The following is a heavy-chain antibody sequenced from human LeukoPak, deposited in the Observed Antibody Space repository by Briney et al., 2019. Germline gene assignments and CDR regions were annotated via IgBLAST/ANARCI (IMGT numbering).Heavy chain of an antibody. Sequence: SETLSLTCIVSGGSISTNTYYWGWIRLPPGKGLEWIGEIHHRGTTYYNPSLRSRVTISVDTSKNQFSLRLTSVTAADTAVYYCARVTYNGYQHFDYWGQGTLVTVSS. D-gene: IGHD3-10*01. CDR2: IHHRGTT. CDR3: ARVTYNGYQHFDY. V-gene: IGHV4-39*07. J-gene: IGHJ4*02. CDR1: GGSISTNTYY.